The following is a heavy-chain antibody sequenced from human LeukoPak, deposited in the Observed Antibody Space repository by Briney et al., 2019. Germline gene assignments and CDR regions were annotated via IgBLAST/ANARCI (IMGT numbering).Heavy chain of an antibody. CDR1: GYTFTGYY. Sequence: ASVKVSCKASGYTFTGYYMHCVRQAPGQGLEWMGWINPNSGGTNYAQKFQGRVTMTRDTSISTAYMELSRLRSDDTAVYYCARDFGVGATILWFDPWGQGTLVTVSS. V-gene: IGHV1-2*02. J-gene: IGHJ5*02. CDR2: INPNSGGT. D-gene: IGHD1-26*01. CDR3: ARDFGVGATILWFDP.